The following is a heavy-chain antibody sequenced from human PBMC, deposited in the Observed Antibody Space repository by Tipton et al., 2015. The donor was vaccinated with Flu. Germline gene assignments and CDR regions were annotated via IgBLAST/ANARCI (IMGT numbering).Heavy chain of an antibody. Sequence: SLRLSCAASGFTFSYFGFHWVRQAPGKGLEWISHISSSGSTINYADSVKGRFTISRDNAKNSLYLQMNSLRPEDTAVYYCARDHPPSITVLGEITDYLGMDVWGQGTTVTVSS. CDR1: GFTFSYFG. D-gene: IGHD3-3*01. V-gene: IGHV3-11*01. CDR2: ISSSGSTI. CDR3: ARDHPPSITVLGEITDYLGMDV. J-gene: IGHJ6*02.